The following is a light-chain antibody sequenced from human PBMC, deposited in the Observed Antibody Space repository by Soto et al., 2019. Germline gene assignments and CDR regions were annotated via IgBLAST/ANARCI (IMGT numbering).Light chain of an antibody. CDR3: QQYYDWPIT. J-gene: IGKJ5*01. Sequence: EIVLPQYPATLSVSPGERATLSCMASQSISSLLAWYQQKPGQAPRLLIYSASTRATGIPARFSGSGSGADFTLTISSLQSEDFAVYYCQQYYDWPITFGQGTRLEIK. CDR2: SAS. CDR1: QSISSL. V-gene: IGKV3-15*01.